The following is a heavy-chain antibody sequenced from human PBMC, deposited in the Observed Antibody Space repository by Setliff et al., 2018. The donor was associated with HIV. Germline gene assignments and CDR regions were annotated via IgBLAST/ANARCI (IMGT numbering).Heavy chain of an antibody. Sequence: HPEGSLRLSCAASGFTFSSYWMSWVRQAPGKGLEWVANIQQEGSEKYYVDSVKGRFTISRDNAKNSLYLQMNSLRAEDTAVYYCARDENWFYYYYYYGMDVWGQGTTFTVSS. V-gene: IGHV3-7*01. D-gene: IGHD3-9*01. CDR3: ARDENWFYYYYYYGMDV. CDR2: IQQEGSEK. J-gene: IGHJ6*02. CDR1: GFTFSSYW.